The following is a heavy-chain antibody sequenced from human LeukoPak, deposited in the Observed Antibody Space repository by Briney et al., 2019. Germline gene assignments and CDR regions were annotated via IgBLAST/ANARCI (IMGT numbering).Heavy chain of an antibody. CDR3: ARGLISYDSSGYSDY. Sequence: ASVKVSCKASGYTFTSYGISWVRQAPGRGLEWMGWISAYNGSTNYAQKLQGRVTMTTDTSTSTAYMELRSLRSDDTAVYYCARGLISYDSSGYSDYWGQGTLVTVSS. J-gene: IGHJ4*02. CDR1: GYTFTSYG. V-gene: IGHV1-18*01. D-gene: IGHD3-22*01. CDR2: ISAYNGST.